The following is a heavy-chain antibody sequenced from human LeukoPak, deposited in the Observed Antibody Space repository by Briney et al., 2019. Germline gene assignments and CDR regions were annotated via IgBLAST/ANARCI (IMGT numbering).Heavy chain of an antibody. Sequence: GGSLRLFCAPSGFAFSSYGMHWVRQAPGKGLEWVAFIRSDGSNKYYADSVKGRFTISRDNSKNTLCLQMNSLRAEDTAVYYCAKDPGSDSSASPHFGSWGQGTLVTVSS. CDR3: AKDPGSDSSASPHFGS. J-gene: IGHJ4*02. CDR2: IRSDGSNK. D-gene: IGHD3-22*01. CDR1: GFAFSSYG. V-gene: IGHV3-30*02.